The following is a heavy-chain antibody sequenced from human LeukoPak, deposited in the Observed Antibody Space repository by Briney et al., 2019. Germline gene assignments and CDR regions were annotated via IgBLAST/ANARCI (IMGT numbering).Heavy chain of an antibody. CDR2: IIPIFGTA. CDR1: GGTFSSYA. Sequence: ASVKVSCKASGGTFSSYAISWVRQAPGHGLEWMGGIIPIFGTANYAQKFQGRVTITADESTSTAYMELSSLRSEDTAVYYCARDKSVGATSFDYWGQGTLVTVSS. J-gene: IGHJ4*02. D-gene: IGHD1-26*01. CDR3: ARDKSVGATSFDY. V-gene: IGHV1-69*13.